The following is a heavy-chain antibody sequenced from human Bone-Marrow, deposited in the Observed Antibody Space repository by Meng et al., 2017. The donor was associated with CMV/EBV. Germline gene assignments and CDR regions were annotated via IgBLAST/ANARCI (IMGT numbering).Heavy chain of an antibody. D-gene: IGHD2-21*02. CDR2: INPNSGGT. Sequence: ASVKVSCKASGYTFTGYYMHWVRQAPGQGLEWMGWINPNSGGTNYAQKFQGRVTMIRDTSISTAYMELSRLRSDDTAVYYCARNLLVVTATDAFDIWGQGTMVTVSS. V-gene: IGHV1-2*02. CDR3: ARNLLVVTATDAFDI. J-gene: IGHJ3*02. CDR1: GYTFTGYY.